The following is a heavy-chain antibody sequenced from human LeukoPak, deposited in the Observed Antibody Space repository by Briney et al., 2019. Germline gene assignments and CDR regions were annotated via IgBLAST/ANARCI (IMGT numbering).Heavy chain of an antibody. V-gene: IGHV3-30*18. CDR3: AKDLLSIAAAGYSGGQY. J-gene: IGHJ4*02. Sequence: GRSLRLSCAASGFTFSSYGMHWVRQAPGKGLEWVAVISYDGSNKYYADSVKGRFTISRDNSKNTLYLQMNSLRAEDTAVYYCAKDLLSIAAAGYSGGQYWGQGTLVTVSS. CDR2: ISYDGSNK. CDR1: GFTFSSYG. D-gene: IGHD6-13*01.